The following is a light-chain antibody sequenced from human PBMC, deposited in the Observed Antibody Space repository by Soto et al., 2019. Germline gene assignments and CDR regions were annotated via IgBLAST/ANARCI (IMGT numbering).Light chain of an antibody. CDR3: QQTNSTPQT. CDR2: AAS. Sequence: DIQMTQSPFSLSASVGDRVTISCRASESISIYVSWYQQKPGTAPKLLIRAASTLQSGVPSRFSGSGSGTEFTLTISSLQIEDFAIYFCQQTNSTPQTFGQGTNVEI. V-gene: IGKV1-39*01. J-gene: IGKJ1*01. CDR1: ESISIY.